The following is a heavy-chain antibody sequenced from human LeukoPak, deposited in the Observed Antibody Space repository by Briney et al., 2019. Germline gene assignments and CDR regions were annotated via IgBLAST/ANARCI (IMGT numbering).Heavy chain of an antibody. CDR3: ARAMVRGPGSRMDV. D-gene: IGHD3-10*01. V-gene: IGHV1-69*04. CDR1: GGTFSSYA. Sequence: ASVKVSCKASGGTFSSYAISWVRQAPGQGLEWMGRIIPILGIANYAQKFQGRVAITADKSTSTGYMELSSLRSEDTAVYYCARAMVRGPGSRMDVWGQGTTVTVSS. J-gene: IGHJ6*02. CDR2: IIPILGIA.